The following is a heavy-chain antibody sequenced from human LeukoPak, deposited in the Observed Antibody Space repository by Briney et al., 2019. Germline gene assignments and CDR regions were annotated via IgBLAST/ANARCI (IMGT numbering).Heavy chain of an antibody. Sequence: SSQTLSLTCTVSGGSISSGSYYWSWIRQPPGKGLEWIGRIYTSGSTNYNPSLKSRATISVDTSKNQFSLKLSSVTAADTAVYYCARDWAEWGQGTLVTVSS. CDR1: GGSISSGSYY. V-gene: IGHV4-61*02. CDR2: IYTSGST. J-gene: IGHJ4*02. CDR3: ARDWAE. D-gene: IGHD7-27*01.